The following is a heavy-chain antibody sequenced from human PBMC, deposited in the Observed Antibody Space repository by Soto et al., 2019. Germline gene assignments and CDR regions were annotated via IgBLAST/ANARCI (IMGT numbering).Heavy chain of an antibody. Sequence: PSETRSLTCTVSGVSLNSGHYYWAWIRQSPGKGLAWIASIYYDEITYYNPSLKSRVTISTDKPKNQFSLTLKSVTAADTAVYYCGKVLIGATRHTDVDSWGQGALVTVSS. CDR3: GKVLIGATRHTDVDS. V-gene: IGHV4-39*01. D-gene: IGHD2-15*01. CDR2: IYYDEIT. CDR1: GVSLNSGHYY. J-gene: IGHJ4*02.